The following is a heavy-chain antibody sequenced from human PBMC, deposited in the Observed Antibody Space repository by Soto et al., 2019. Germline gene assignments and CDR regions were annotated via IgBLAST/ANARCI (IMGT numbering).Heavy chain of an antibody. V-gene: IGHV4-34*01. CDR1: GGSFSGYY. J-gene: IGHJ5*02. CDR2: INHSGST. Sequence: QVQLQQWGAGLLKPSETLSLTCAVYGGSFSGYYWSWIRQPPGQGLEWIGEINHSGSTNYNPSLKSRVTISVDTSKNQFSLKLSSVPAADTAVYYCARVGYDSSGYSRWFDPWGQGTLVTVSS. CDR3: ARVGYDSSGYSRWFDP. D-gene: IGHD3-22*01.